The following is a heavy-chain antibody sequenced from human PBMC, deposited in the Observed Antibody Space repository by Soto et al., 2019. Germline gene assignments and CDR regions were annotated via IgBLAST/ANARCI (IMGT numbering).Heavy chain of an antibody. CDR2: INAGNGNT. Sequence: ASVKVSCKASGYTFTTYGMHWVRQAPGQRLEWMGRINAGNGNTKYSQKFQGRVTITRDTSANTAYMELSSLESEDTAVYYCARDGPLVVAYYYYYMDVWGKGTTVTVSS. D-gene: IGHD2-8*02. CDR1: GYTFTTYG. V-gene: IGHV1-3*01. J-gene: IGHJ6*03. CDR3: ARDGPLVVAYYYYYMDV.